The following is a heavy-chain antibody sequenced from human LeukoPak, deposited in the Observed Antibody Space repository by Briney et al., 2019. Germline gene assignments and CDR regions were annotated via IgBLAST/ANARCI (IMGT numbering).Heavy chain of an antibody. J-gene: IGHJ5*02. D-gene: IGHD3-3*01. V-gene: IGHV4-31*03. CDR2: IYYSGST. CDR3: ARDDGFSIDP. Sequence: TPSLTCTVSGGSISSGGYYWSWIRQHPGKGLEWIGYIYYSGSTYYNPSLKSRVTISVDTSKNQFSLKLSSVTAADTAVYYCARDDGFSIDPWGQGTLVTVSS. CDR1: GGSISSGGYY.